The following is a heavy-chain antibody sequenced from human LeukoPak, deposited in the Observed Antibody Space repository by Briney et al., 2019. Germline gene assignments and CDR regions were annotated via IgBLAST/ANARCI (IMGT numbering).Heavy chain of an antibody. Sequence: GGSLRLSCAASGFTFSNYAMSWVRQAPGKGLVWVSHINSDGRIINYADSVKGRFTISRDNAKNTLYLQMNSLRVEDTAVYYCARGRGWYFDLWGRGTLVTVSS. D-gene: IGHD3-10*01. J-gene: IGHJ2*01. CDR2: INSDGRII. V-gene: IGHV3-74*01. CDR1: GFTFSNYA. CDR3: ARGRGWYFDL.